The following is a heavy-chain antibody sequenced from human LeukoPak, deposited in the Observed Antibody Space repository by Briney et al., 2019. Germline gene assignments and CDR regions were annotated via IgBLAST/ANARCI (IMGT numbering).Heavy chain of an antibody. Sequence: GGSLRLSCAASGFSFSSFWMAWVRQAPGKGLEWVATIRQDGSEKHYVDSVKGRFTISRDNSKDTLYLQMNSLRGEDTAVYYCARRNWNLDYWGQGTLVTVSS. V-gene: IGHV3-7*01. D-gene: IGHD1-1*01. CDR2: IRQDGSEK. CDR3: ARRNWNLDY. J-gene: IGHJ4*02. CDR1: GFSFSSFW.